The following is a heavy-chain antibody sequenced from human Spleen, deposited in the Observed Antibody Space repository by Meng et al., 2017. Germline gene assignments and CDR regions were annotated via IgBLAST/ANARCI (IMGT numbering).Heavy chain of an antibody. V-gene: IGHV3-21*01. CDR3: ARDFRPRGDYHAFDI. J-gene: IGHJ3*02. Sequence: EVQLVESGGGLVKPGGSLRLSCAASGFTFSSYSMNWVRQAPGKGLEWVSSIVSSGSDYIHYADSVKGRFTISRDNAKNSLYLQMNSLRAEDTAVYYCARDFRPRGDYHAFDIWSQGTMVTVSS. CDR2: IVSSGSDYI. CDR1: GFTFSSYS. D-gene: IGHD4-17*01.